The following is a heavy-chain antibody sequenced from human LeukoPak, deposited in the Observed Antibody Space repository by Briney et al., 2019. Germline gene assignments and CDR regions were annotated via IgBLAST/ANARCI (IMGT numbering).Heavy chain of an antibody. Sequence: PSETLSLTCTVSGGSISSYYWSWIRQPPGKGLEWIGYIYYSGSTNYNPSLKSRVTISVDTSKNQFSLKLSSVTAADTAVYYYARQLRDWFDPWGQGTLVTVSS. CDR1: GGSISSYY. CDR3: ARQLRDWFDP. CDR2: IYYSGST. V-gene: IGHV4-59*08. J-gene: IGHJ5*02. D-gene: IGHD4-17*01.